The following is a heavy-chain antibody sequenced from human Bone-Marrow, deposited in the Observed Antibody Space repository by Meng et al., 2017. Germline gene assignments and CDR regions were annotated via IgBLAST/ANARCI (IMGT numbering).Heavy chain of an antibody. Sequence: SVKASCKASGGTFSSYAISWVRQAPGQGLEWMGGIIPIFGTANYAQKFQGRVTITADESTSTAYMELSSLRSEDTAVYYCASHQEWARYSSGWAAEYFQHWGQGTLVTVSS. J-gene: IGHJ1*01. CDR1: GGTFSSYA. CDR2: IIPIFGTA. V-gene: IGHV1-69*13. CDR3: ASHQEWARYSSGWAAEYFQH. D-gene: IGHD6-19*01.